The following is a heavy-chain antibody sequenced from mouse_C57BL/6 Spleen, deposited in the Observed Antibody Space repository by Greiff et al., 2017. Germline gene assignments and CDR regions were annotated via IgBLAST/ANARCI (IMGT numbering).Heavy chain of an antibody. J-gene: IGHJ4*01. Sequence: QVHVKQSGPGLVQPSQSLSITCTVSGFSLTSYGVHWVRQSPGKGLEWLGVIWSGGSTAYNAAFISRLSISKDNSKSQVFFKMNSLQADDTAIYYCARGEYYGSSSLYAMDYWGQGTSVTVSS. CDR1: GFSLTSYG. D-gene: IGHD1-1*01. CDR2: IWSGGST. CDR3: ARGEYYGSSSLYAMDY. V-gene: IGHV2-2*01.